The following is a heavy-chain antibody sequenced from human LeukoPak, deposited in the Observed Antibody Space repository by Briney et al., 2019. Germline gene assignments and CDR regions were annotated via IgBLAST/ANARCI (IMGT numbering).Heavy chain of an antibody. D-gene: IGHD3-10*01. CDR1: GITLSNYG. V-gene: IGHV3-23*01. J-gene: IGHJ4*02. Sequence: GGSLRLSCAVSGITLSNYGMSWVRQAPGKGLEWVAGISGSGGRTNYADSVEGRFTISRDNPKNTLYLQMNSLRAEDTAVYFCAKARGFAEFDYWGQGTLVTVSS. CDR2: ISGSGGRT. CDR3: AKARGFAEFDY.